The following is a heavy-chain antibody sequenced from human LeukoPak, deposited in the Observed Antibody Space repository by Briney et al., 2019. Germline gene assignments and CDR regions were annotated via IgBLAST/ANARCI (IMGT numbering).Heavy chain of an antibody. V-gene: IGHV1-8*01. CDR3: ARSGGAPYYYDSSGFDY. D-gene: IGHD3-22*01. J-gene: IGHJ4*02. CDR2: MNPNSGNT. CDR1: GYTFTSYD. Sequence: ASVKVSCKASGYTFTSYDINWVRQDTGQGLEWMGWMNPNSGNTGYAQKFQGRVTMTRNTSISTAYMELSSLRSEDTAVYYCARSGGAPYYYDSSGFDYWGQGTLVTVSS.